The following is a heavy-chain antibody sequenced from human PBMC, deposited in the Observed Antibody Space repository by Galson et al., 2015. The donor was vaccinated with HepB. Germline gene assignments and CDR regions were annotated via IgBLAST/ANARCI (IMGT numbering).Heavy chain of an antibody. CDR1: GFTFSNYA. V-gene: IGHV3-23*01. Sequence: SLRLSCAASGFTFSNYAMSWVRQASGKGLEWVSAISGSGGSTYYADSVKGRFTISRDNSKNTLYLQMNSLRAEDTAVYYCAKVGSSNSWYGYFYGMEVWGQGTTVTVSS. J-gene: IGHJ6*02. CDR2: ISGSGGST. D-gene: IGHD6-13*01. CDR3: AKVGSSNSWYGYFYGMEV.